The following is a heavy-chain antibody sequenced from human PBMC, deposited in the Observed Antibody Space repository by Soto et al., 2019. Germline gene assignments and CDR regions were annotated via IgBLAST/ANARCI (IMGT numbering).Heavy chain of an antibody. CDR1: GDSLRSGEYY. J-gene: IGHJ5*02. D-gene: IGHD1-20*01. CDR3: ARGWDTRITGTTTWFDP. CDR2: ILYGGST. Sequence: QVQLQESGPGLVKPSQTLSLTCSVSGDSLRSGEYYWTWIRQSPGKGLEWIGFILYGGSTKYNPSLESRLTMSVDRSKNQFSLRLSSVTAAHTAVYFCARGWDTRITGTTTWFDPWGPGTLVTVSS. V-gene: IGHV4-30-4*01.